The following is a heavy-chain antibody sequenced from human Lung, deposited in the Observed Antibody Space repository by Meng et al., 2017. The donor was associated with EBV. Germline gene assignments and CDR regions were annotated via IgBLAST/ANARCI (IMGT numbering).Heavy chain of an antibody. Sequence: QGQLVGSGGGVVQPGRSRRLSCAASGFTFSSYAMHWVRQAPGKGLEWVAVISYDGSNKYYADSVKGRFTISRDNSKNTLYLQMNSLRAEDTAVYYCARDRVQLWFSWGQGTLVTVFS. CDR1: GFTFSSYA. CDR3: ARDRVQLWFS. CDR2: ISYDGSNK. D-gene: IGHD5-18*01. V-gene: IGHV3-30-3*01. J-gene: IGHJ5*02.